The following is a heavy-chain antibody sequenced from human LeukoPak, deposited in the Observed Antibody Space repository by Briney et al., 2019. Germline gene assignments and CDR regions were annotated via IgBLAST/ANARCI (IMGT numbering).Heavy chain of an antibody. D-gene: IGHD6-19*01. V-gene: IGHV1-46*01. CDR3: ATGPIAVAVN. J-gene: IGHJ4*02. CDR2: INPSGGST. Sequence: ASVKVACKASGYTFTSYYVHRVRQAPGQGLGWMGIINPSGGSTSYAQKFQGRVTMTRDTSTSTVYMELSSLRSEDTAVYYCATGPIAVAVNWGQGTLVTVSS. CDR1: GYTFTSYY.